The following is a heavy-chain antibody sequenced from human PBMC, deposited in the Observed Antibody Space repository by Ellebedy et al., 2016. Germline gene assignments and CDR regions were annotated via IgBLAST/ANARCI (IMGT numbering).Heavy chain of an antibody. D-gene: IGHD3-10*01. Sequence: GESLKISCAASGFTFSSYAMSWVRQAPGKGLEWVSAISGSGGSTYYADSVKGRFTISRDNAKNTLYLQMNSLRAEDTAVYYCAKDRWFGEFSDVFDIWGQGTMVTVSS. CDR1: GFTFSSYA. CDR2: ISGSGGST. V-gene: IGHV3-23*01. J-gene: IGHJ3*02. CDR3: AKDRWFGEFSDVFDI.